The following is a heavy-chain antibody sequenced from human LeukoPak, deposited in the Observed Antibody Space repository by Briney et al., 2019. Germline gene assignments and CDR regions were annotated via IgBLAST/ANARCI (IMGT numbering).Heavy chain of an antibody. D-gene: IGHD3-10*01. V-gene: IGHV4-59*11. J-gene: IGHJ4*02. Sequence: SETLSLTCNVSGDSISGPYWNWIRQSPGRGLEWIGYTHYTGETNYNPSLKRRLTMSVATSNNQAYLRLSSVTAADTAVYYCGRNLGSGSDHWGQGTLVTVSS. CDR2: THYTGET. CDR3: GRNLGSGSDH. CDR1: GDSISGPY.